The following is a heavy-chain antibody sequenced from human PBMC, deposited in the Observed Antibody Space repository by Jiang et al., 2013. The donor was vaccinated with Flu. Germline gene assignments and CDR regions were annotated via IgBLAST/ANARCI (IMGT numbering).Heavy chain of an antibody. D-gene: IGHD2-15*01. CDR1: GYSISSGYY. CDR3: ARLEGGPGRGDI. CDR2: IYHSGST. Sequence: SGPGLVKPSETLSLTCAVSGYSISSGYYWGWIRQPPGKGLEWIGSIYHSGSTYYNPSLKSRVTISVDTSKNQFSLKLSSVTAADTAVYYCARLEGGPGRGDIWGQGTMVTVSS. V-gene: IGHV4-38-2*01. J-gene: IGHJ3*02.